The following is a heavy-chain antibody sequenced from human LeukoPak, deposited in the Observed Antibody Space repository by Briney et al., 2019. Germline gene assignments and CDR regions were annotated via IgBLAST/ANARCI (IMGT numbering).Heavy chain of an antibody. CDR3: ARDYYDSSGYDQAYGALDY. CDR2: ISSSGSTI. CDR1: GFTFSSYS. D-gene: IGHD3-22*01. J-gene: IGHJ4*02. V-gene: IGHV3-48*04. Sequence: GGSLRLSCAASGFTFSSYSMNWVRQAPGKGLEWVSYISSSGSTIYYADSVKGRFTISRDNAKNSLYLQMNSLRAEDTAVYYCARDYYDSSGYDQAYGALDYWGQGTLVTVSS.